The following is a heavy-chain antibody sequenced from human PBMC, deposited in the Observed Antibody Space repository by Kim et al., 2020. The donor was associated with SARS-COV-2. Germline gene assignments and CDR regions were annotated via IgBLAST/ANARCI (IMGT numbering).Heavy chain of an antibody. J-gene: IGHJ3*02. V-gene: IGHV3-53*01. Sequence: KGRFTISRDNSKNTLYLQMNSRRAEDTAVYYCARANSGLGCLRVHDAFDIWGQGTMVTVSS. D-gene: IGHD5-12*01. CDR3: ARANSGLGCLRVHDAFDI.